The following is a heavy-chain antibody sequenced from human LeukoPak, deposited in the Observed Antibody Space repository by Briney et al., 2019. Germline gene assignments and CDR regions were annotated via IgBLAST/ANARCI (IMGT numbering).Heavy chain of an antibody. J-gene: IGHJ4*02. CDR2: IRYDGSNK. D-gene: IGHD2-2*01. Sequence: PGGSLRLSCAASGFTFSSYGMHWVRQAPGKGLEWVAFIRYDGSNKYYADSVKGRFTISRDNSKNTLYLQMNSLRAEDTAVYYCAKDRCSSTSCCHFDYWGQGTLVTVSS. CDR3: AKDRCSSTSCCHFDY. V-gene: IGHV3-30*02. CDR1: GFTFSSYG.